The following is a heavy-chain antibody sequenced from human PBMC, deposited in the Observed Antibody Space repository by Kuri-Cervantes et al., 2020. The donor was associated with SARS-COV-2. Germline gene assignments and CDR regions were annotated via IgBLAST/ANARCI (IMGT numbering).Heavy chain of an antibody. CDR3: ATGADGFWYFDL. CDR1: GYTFSSYY. D-gene: IGHD5-24*01. CDR2: INPSGGTT. Sequence: ASVKVSCKASGYTFSSYYIHWVRQAPGQGLEWMGIINPSGGTTNYAQKFQGRVTMTRDTSTSTVYMELSSLGFEDTAMYYCATGADGFWYFDLWGRGTLVTVSS. J-gene: IGHJ2*01. V-gene: IGHV1-46*01.